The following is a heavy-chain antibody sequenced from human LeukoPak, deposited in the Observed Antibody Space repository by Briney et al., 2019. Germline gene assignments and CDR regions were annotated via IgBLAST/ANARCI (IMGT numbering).Heavy chain of an antibody. J-gene: IGHJ4*02. Sequence: GGSLRLSCAASGFTFSCYAMSWVRQAPGKGLEWVSAISGSGGSPHYADSVKGRFTISRDNSKNTLYLQMNSLRADDTAVYYCAKVVVTRNFDYWGQGTLVTVSS. CDR2: ISGSGGSP. CDR3: AKVVVTRNFDY. V-gene: IGHV3-23*01. D-gene: IGHD2-15*01. CDR1: GFTFSCYA.